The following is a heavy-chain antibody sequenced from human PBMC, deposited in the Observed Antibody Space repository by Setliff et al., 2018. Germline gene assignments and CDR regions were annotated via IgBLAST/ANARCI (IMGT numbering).Heavy chain of an antibody. D-gene: IGHD3-10*01. Sequence: PSETLSLTCTVSGDSISDASIMAWIRQPPGKGLEFIGYVYYSGTTNYDPSLKSRVTISVDTSKNQFSLKLSSVTAADAAVYFCARESATIGEFPLYYFDKWGQGIPVTVSS. J-gene: IGHJ4*02. CDR1: GDSISDAS. CDR3: ARESATIGEFPLYYFDK. CDR2: VYYSGTT. V-gene: IGHV4-59*12.